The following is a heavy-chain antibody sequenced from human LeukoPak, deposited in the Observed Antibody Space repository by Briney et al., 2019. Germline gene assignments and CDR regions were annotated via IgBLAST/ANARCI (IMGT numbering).Heavy chain of an antibody. CDR2: IYYSGST. D-gene: IGHD3-3*01. CDR1: GGSISSYY. V-gene: IGHV4-59*08. J-gene: IGHJ6*03. CDR3: ARERGYDFWSGYPRRSNYYYMDV. Sequence: SETLSLTCTVSGGSISSYYWSWIRQPPGKGLEWIGYIYYSGSTNYNPSLKSRVTISVDTSKNQFSLKLSSVTAADTAVYYCARERGYDFWSGYPRRSNYYYMDVWGKGTTVTVSS.